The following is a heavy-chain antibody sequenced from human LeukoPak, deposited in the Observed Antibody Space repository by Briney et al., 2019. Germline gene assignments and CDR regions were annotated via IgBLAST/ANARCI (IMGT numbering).Heavy chain of an antibody. J-gene: IGHJ4*02. D-gene: IGHD2/OR15-2a*01. CDR2: IWYDGSNK. V-gene: IGHV3-33*01. CDR1: GFTFSNYG. CDR3: AREGPRGNSQFDY. Sequence: GGSLRLSCAASGFTFSNYGMHWVRQAPGKGLEWVALIWYDGSNKYYTDSVKGRLTISRDNSKDTLFLQMNGLRAEDTAVYYCAREGPRGNSQFDYWGQGTLVTVSS.